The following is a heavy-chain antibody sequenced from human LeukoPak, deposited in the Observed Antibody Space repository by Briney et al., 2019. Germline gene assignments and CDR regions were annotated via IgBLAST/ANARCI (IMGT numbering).Heavy chain of an antibody. J-gene: IGHJ4*02. Sequence: GGSLRLSSAASGFTFSSYAISWVRQAPGKGLEWVSAISGSGGSTYYADSVKGRFTISRDNSKNTLYLQMNSLRAEDTAVYYCAKGQNSRGYSRDYWGQGTLVTVSS. CDR2: ISGSGGST. CDR1: GFTFSSYA. CDR3: AKGQNSRGYSRDY. V-gene: IGHV3-23*01. D-gene: IGHD5-18*01.